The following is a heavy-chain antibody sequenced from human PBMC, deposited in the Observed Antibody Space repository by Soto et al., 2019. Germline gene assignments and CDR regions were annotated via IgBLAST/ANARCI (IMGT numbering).Heavy chain of an antibody. J-gene: IGHJ6*02. CDR2: ISSDGSNR. V-gene: IGHV3-30*18. Sequence: QVQLVESGGGVVQPGKSLRLSCAASGFTFSNYGMHWVRQAPGKGLEWVAVISSDGSNRYYGDPVKGRFTISRDDSKNTLYLQMNSLRGEDTALYYCAKAYFDFWSGSHYYQSGMDVWGQGTTVTVSS. D-gene: IGHD3-3*01. CDR3: AKAYFDFWSGSHYYQSGMDV. CDR1: GFTFSNYG.